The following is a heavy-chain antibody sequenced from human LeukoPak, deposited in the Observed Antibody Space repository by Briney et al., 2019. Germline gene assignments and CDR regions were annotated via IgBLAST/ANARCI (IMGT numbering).Heavy chain of an antibody. CDR1: GFTFSRYS. Sequence: TGGSLRLSCAASGFTFSRYSVNWVRQAPGKGLEWVSCITGSSDYIFYADSVKGRFTISRDSSKNTLYLQMNGLRTEDTAVYYCTKVGQQFSGFYYYGMHVWGQGTTVT. CDR3: TKVGQQFSGFYYYGMHV. D-gene: IGHD6-13*01. V-gene: IGHV3-21*01. CDR2: ITGSSDYI. J-gene: IGHJ6*02.